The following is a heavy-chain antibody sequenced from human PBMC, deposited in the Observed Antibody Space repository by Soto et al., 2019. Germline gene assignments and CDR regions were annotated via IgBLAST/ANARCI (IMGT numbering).Heavy chain of an antibody. V-gene: IGHV3-30*18. CDR1: GFTFSSYG. D-gene: IGHD3-16*01. J-gene: IGHJ4*02. CDR2: ISYDGSNK. Sequence: QVQLVESGGGVVQPGRSLRLSCAASGFTFSSYGRHWVRQAPGKGLEWVAVISYDGSNKYYADSVKGRFTISRDNSKNTLYLQMNSLRAEDTAVYYCAKAANGGYFDYWGQGTLVTVSS. CDR3: AKAANGGYFDY.